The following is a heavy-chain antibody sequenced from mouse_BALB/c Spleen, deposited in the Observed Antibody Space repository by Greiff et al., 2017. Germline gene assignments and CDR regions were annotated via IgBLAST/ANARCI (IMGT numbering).Heavy chain of an antibody. CDR1: GYSITSGYY. CDR3: AREGNYGRVDY. D-gene: IGHD1-1*01. Sequence: EVKLQESGPGLVKPSQSLSLTCSVTGYSITSGYYWNWIRQFPGNKLEWMGYISYDGSNNYNPSLKNRISITRDTSKNQFFLKLNSVTTEDTATYYCAREGNYGRVDYWGQGTTLTVSS. V-gene: IGHV3-6*02. CDR2: ISYDGSN. J-gene: IGHJ2*01.